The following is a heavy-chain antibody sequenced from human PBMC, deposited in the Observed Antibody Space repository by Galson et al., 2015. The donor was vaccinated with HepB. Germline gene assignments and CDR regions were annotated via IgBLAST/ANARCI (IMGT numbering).Heavy chain of an antibody. J-gene: IGHJ4*02. CDR2: ISSSSSYI. D-gene: IGHD6-19*01. CDR1: GFTLSSYS. CDR3: ARERVAVAGTLGY. Sequence: LRLSCAASGFTLSSYSMNWVRQAPGKGLEWVSSISSSSSYIYYADSVKGRFTISRDSAKNSLYLQMNSLRAEDTAVYYCARERVAVAGTLGYWGQGTLVTVSS. V-gene: IGHV3-21*01.